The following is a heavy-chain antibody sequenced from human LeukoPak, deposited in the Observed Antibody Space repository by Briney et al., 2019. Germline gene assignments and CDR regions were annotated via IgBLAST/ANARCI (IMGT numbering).Heavy chain of an antibody. CDR1: GYTFTGYY. CDR2: INPNSGGT. V-gene: IGHV1-2*02. CDR3: ARDGGDSSGYYYRWFDP. J-gene: IGHJ5*02. Sequence: ASVKVSCKASGYTFTGYYMHWVRQAPGQGLEWMGWINPNSGGTNYAQKFQGRVTMTRDTSTSTVYMELSSLGSEDTAVYYCARDGGDSSGYYYRWFDPWGQGTLVTVSS. D-gene: IGHD3-22*01.